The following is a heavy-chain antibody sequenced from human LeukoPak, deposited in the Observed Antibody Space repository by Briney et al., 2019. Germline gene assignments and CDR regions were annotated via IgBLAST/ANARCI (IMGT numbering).Heavy chain of an antibody. V-gene: IGHV4-4*07. CDR1: GGSISSYY. CDR3: ARDFPGIAVAGPLDY. J-gene: IGHJ4*02. CDR2: IYTSGST. D-gene: IGHD6-19*01. Sequence: SETLSLTCTVSGGSISSYYWSWIRQPAGKGLEGIGRIYTSGSTNYNPSLKSRVTISVDKSKNQFSLKLSSVTAADTAVYSCARDFPGIAVAGPLDYWGKGTLVTVSS.